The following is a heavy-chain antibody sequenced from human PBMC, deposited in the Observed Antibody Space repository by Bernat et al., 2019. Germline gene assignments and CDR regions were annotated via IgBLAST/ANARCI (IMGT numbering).Heavy chain of an antibody. J-gene: IGHJ6*03. D-gene: IGHD4-17*01. CDR1: GGSISSSSSY. CDR2: FYYSGST. Sequence: QLQLQESGPGLVKPSETLSLTCTVSGGSISSSSSYWVWIRQPPGKGLQWIGSFYYSGSTSNNPSLKSRLTISVDTSKNQVSLKLTSVTAADTAVYYCARSGDPDYYYMDVWGKGTTVTVSS. CDR3: ARSGDPDYYYMDV. V-gene: IGHV4-39*01.